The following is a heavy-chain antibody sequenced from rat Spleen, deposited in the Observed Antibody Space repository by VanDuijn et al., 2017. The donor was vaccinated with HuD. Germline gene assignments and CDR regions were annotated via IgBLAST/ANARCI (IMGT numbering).Heavy chain of an antibody. V-gene: IGHV5-20*01. J-gene: IGHJ2*01. CDR2: ISYDGGST. CDR1: GFTFSDYG. D-gene: IGHD1-6*01. CDR3: TREEVYTTDYYFDY. Sequence: EVQLVESGGGLVQPGRSMKLSCAASGFTFSDYGMAWVLQAPTKGLEWVASISYDGGSTYYRDSVKGRFTISRDNAKSTLYLQMESLRSEDTATYYCTREEVYTTDYYFDYWGQGVMVTVSP.